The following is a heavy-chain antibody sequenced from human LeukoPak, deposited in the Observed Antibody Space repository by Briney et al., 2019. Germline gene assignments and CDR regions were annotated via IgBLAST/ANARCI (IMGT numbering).Heavy chain of an antibody. CDR3: ARDFWYYDSSGYYGYFDL. CDR1: GXSISSYY. Sequence: PSETLSLTWTVSGXSISSYYWSWIRQPPGKGLEWIGYIYYSGSTNYNPSLKSRVTISVDTSKNQFSLKLSSVTAADTAVYYCARDFWYYDSSGYYGYFDLWGRGTLVTVSS. J-gene: IGHJ2*01. CDR2: IYYSGST. D-gene: IGHD3-22*01. V-gene: IGHV4-59*01.